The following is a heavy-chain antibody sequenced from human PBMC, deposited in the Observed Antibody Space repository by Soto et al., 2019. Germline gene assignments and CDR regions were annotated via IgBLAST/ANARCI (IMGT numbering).Heavy chain of an antibody. V-gene: IGHV3-23*01. D-gene: IGHD6-6*01. CDR3: AKDSLAARLPDY. CDR1: GFTFSSYA. CDR2: ISGSGGST. J-gene: IGHJ4*02. Sequence: EVQLLESGGGLVQPGGSLRLSCAAPGFTFSSYAMSWVRQAPGKGLEWVSAISGSGGSTYYADSVKGRFTISRDNSKNTLYLQMNSLRAEDTAVYYCAKDSLAARLPDYWGQGTLVTVSS.